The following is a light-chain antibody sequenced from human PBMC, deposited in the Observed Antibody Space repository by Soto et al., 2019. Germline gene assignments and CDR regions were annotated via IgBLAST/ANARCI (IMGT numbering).Light chain of an antibody. CDR3: SSYTNRNTRQMI. Sequence: QPELNHPAYVYGAAGRSLSITCTGTSSDVGSYNLVSWYQQHPGKAPKLMIYEGSKRPSGVSNRFSGSKSGNTASLTISGLQAEDEADYYCSSYTNRNTRQMIFGTGTKVTVL. V-gene: IGLV2-14*02. CDR2: EGS. CDR1: SSDVGSYNL. J-gene: IGLJ1*01.